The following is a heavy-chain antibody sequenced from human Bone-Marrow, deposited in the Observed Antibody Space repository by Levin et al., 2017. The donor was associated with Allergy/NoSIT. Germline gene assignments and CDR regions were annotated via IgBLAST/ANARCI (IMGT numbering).Heavy chain of an antibody. CDR1: GASLSSGEYY. V-gene: IGHV4-30-4*01. CDR3: ARNIVVVTADHFDY. CDR2: IYYSGTT. D-gene: IGHD2-21*02. Sequence: LRLSCTVSGASLSSGEYYWSWIRQPPGKGLEWIGYIYYSGTTYYNPSLQSRITISLDTSKNQFSLKLTSVTAADTAVYYCARNIVVVTADHFDYWGQGNLVTVSS. J-gene: IGHJ4*02.